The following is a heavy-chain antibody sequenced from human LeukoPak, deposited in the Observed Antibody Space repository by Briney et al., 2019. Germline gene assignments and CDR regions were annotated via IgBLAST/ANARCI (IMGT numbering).Heavy chain of an antibody. D-gene: IGHD3-22*01. CDR3: AKTLIYYDSSGYYFDY. V-gene: IGHV3-23*01. CDR2: ISGSGGST. Sequence: GGSLRLSCAASGFTFSSYAMSWVRQAPGKGLEWVSAISGSGGSTYYADSVKGRFTISRDNSKNTLYLQMNSLGAEDAAVYYCAKTLIYYDSSGYYFDYWGQGTLVTVSS. CDR1: GFTFSSYA. J-gene: IGHJ4*02.